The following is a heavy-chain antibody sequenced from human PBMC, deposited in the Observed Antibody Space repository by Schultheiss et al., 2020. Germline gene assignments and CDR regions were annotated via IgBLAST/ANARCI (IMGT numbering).Heavy chain of an antibody. Sequence: GGSLRLSCAASGFTFSSYAMHWVRQAPGKGLEWVAVISYDGSNKYYADSVKGRFTISRDNSKNTLYLQMNSLRAEDTAVYYCARDRTQHYDFWSGYFTRGARYYYYGMDVWGQGTTVTVSS. CDR3: ARDRTQHYDFWSGYFTRGARYYYYGMDV. J-gene: IGHJ6*02. V-gene: IGHV3-30*04. CDR1: GFTFSSYA. D-gene: IGHD3-3*01. CDR2: ISYDGSNK.